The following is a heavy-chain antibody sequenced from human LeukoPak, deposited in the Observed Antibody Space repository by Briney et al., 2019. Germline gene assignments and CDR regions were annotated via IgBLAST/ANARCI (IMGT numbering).Heavy chain of an antibody. Sequence: GGSLRLSCAASGFTFSSYAMHWVRQAPGKGLEWVAVISYDGSNKYYADSVKGRFTISRDNSKTTLYLQMNSLRAEDTAVYYCARDGSSSWYTSTRWFDPWGQGTLVTVSS. D-gene: IGHD6-13*01. J-gene: IGHJ5*02. CDR2: ISYDGSNK. CDR3: ARDGSSSWYTSTRWFDP. V-gene: IGHV3-30-3*01. CDR1: GFTFSSYA.